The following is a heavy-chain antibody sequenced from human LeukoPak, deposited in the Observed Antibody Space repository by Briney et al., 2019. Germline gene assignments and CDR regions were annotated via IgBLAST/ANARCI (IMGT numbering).Heavy chain of an antibody. Sequence: GGSLRLSCAASGLTVSSNYMSWVRQAPGKGLEWVSVIYVDGSTYYTDSMKGRFTISRDTCTNTLFLQMNSLRADDTAMYFCARDVSHRHLDYWDQGTLVTVSS. D-gene: IGHD2/OR15-2a*01. CDR2: IYVDGST. CDR1: GLTVSSNY. J-gene: IGHJ4*02. CDR3: ARDVSHRHLDY. V-gene: IGHV3-66*01.